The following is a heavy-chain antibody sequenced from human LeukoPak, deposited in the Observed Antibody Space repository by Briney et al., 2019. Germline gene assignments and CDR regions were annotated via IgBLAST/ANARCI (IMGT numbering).Heavy chain of an antibody. D-gene: IGHD2-15*01. J-gene: IGHJ4*02. CDR2: IKQDESEK. CDR1: GFTFSSYT. V-gene: IGHV3-7*01. CDR3: ATPVGGVWSFDY. Sequence: GGSLRLSCAASGFTFSSYTMNWVRQAPGKGLEWVANIKQDESEKYYVDSVKGRFTFSRDNSKNSVYLQMNSLRAEDTAMYYCATPVGGVWSFDYWGQGTLVTVSS.